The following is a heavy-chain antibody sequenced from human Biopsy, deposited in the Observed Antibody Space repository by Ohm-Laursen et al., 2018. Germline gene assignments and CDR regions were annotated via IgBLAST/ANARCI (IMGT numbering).Heavy chain of an antibody. D-gene: IGHD3-10*01. CDR2: IFYSGTT. CDR1: GDSIATFNYY. CDR3: ARIYFYGLGSSDYFFDS. V-gene: IGHV4-39*01. J-gene: IGHJ4*02. Sequence: TLSLTCSVSGDSIATFNYYWGWVRQPPGKGLEWLATIFYSGTTYFSRTLESRLTISQDTSSNQFSLRLKYVNAADTGVYYCARIYFYGLGSSDYFFDSWGQGTLVTVSS.